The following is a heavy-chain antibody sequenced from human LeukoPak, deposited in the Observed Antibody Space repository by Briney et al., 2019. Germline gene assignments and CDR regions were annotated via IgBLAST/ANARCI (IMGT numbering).Heavy chain of an antibody. D-gene: IGHD6-19*01. CDR1: GGSFSGYY. CDR2: INHSGST. V-gene: IGHV4-34*01. Sequence: ASETLSLTCAVYGGSFSGYYWSWIRQPPGKGLEWIGEINHSGSTNYNPSLKSRVTISVDTSKNQFSLKLSSVTAADTAVYYCARGSSDSSGRYFDYWGQGTLVTVSS. J-gene: IGHJ4*02. CDR3: ARGSSDSSGRYFDY.